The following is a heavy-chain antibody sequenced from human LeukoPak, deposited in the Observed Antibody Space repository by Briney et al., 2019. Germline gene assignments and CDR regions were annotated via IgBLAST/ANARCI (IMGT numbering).Heavy chain of an antibody. CDR1: GGSFSGYY. D-gene: IGHD6-13*01. J-gene: IGHJ1*01. V-gene: IGHV4-34*01. CDR3: ARGPYSSSWHVEYFQH. Sequence: SETLSLTCVVYGGSFSGYYWSWIRQPPGKGLEWIGEINHSGSTNYNPSLKSRVTISVDTSKNQFSLKLSSVTAADTAVYYCARGPYSSSWHVEYFQHWGQGTLVTVSS. CDR2: INHSGST.